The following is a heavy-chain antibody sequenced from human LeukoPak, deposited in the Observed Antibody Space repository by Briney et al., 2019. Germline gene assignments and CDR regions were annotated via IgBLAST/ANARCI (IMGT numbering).Heavy chain of an antibody. CDR2: MYITGNT. CDR3: ARDSTASSPWYFDL. V-gene: IGHV4-4*07. CDR1: GGSISSYY. J-gene: IGHJ2*01. D-gene: IGHD2-21*02. Sequence: SETLSLTCTVSGGSISSYYWSWIRQPAGRGLEWIGRMYITGNTNYNPSLKSRVTMSLDTSKNHFSLKLSSVTAADTAVYYCARDSTASSPWYFDLWGRGTLVTVSS.